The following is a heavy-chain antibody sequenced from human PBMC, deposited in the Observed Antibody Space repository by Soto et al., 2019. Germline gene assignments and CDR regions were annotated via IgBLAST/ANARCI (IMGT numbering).Heavy chain of an antibody. J-gene: IGHJ6*02. CDR3: ARDPLLIGETDYDLDV. D-gene: IGHD2-21*01. Sequence: EVQLVESGGGLVQPGGSLILSCAASGFTFSSYCMHWVRQAPGKGLVWVSRINNDGSSTSYADSVKGRFTISRDNAKSTMYLEMSSLRADDTAVYYCARDPLLIGETDYDLDVWGQGTTVTVSS. V-gene: IGHV3-74*01. CDR2: INNDGSST. CDR1: GFTFSSYC.